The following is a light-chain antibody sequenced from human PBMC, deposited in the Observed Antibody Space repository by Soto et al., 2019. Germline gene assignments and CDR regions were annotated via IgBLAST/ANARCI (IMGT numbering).Light chain of an antibody. CDR2: AAS. CDR3: QQLNSYPIT. J-gene: IGKJ5*01. Sequence: DIQMTQSPSTLSASVGDRVPITCRASQRMSGFLAWYQQKPGKAPKLLIYAASTLQSGVPSRFSGSGSGTEFTLTISSLQPEDFATYYCQQLNSYPITFGQGTRLEIK. V-gene: IGKV1-9*01. CDR1: QRMSGF.